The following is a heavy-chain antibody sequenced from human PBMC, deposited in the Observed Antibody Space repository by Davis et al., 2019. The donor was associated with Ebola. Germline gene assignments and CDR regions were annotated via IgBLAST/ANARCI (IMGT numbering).Heavy chain of an antibody. CDR2: IYYSGST. D-gene: IGHD6-13*01. V-gene: IGHV4-59*01. CDR3: VRIAAAGIRPYYYYYGMDV. CDR1: GGSFSGYY. J-gene: IGHJ6*02. Sequence: SETLSLTCAVYGGSFSGYYWSWIRQPPGKGLEWIGYIYYSGSTNYNPSLKSRVTISVDTSKNQFSLKLSSVTAADTAVYYCVRIAAAGIRPYYYYYGMDVWGQGTTVTFSS.